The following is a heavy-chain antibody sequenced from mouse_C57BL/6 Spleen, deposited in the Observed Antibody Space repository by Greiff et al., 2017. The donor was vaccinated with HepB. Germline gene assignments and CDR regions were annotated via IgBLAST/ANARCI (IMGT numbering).Heavy chain of an antibody. Sequence: EVKLMESGGDLVKPGGSLKLSCAASGFTFSSYGMSWVRQTPDKRLEWVATISSGGSYTYYPDSVKGRFTISRDNAKNALYLQMSSLKSEDTAMYYCARLGSSYYFDVWGTGTTVTVSS. CDR1: GFTFSSYG. V-gene: IGHV5-6*01. CDR3: ARLGSSYYFDV. J-gene: IGHJ1*03. D-gene: IGHD1-1*01. CDR2: ISSGGSYT.